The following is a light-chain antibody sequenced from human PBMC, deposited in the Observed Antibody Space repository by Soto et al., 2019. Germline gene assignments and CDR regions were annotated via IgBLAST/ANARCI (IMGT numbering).Light chain of an antibody. CDR2: EDN. Sequence: NFMLTQPHSVSESPGKTVTISCTRSSGNIASNFVQWFQQCPGSSPTTVIYEDNQRPSGVPDRFSGSIDSSSNSASLTISGLKTEDEADYYCLSYDTTNQVFGAGTKLTVL. CDR1: SGNIASNF. J-gene: IGLJ2*01. V-gene: IGLV6-57*01. CDR3: LSYDTTNQV.